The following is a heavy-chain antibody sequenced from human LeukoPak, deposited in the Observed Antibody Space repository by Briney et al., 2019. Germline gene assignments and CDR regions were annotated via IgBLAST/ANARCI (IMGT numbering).Heavy chain of an antibody. CDR2: ISSSSSYI. D-gene: IGHD3-22*01. CDR1: GFTFSSYS. J-gene: IGHJ4*02. Sequence: GGSLRLSCAASGFTFSSYSMNWVRQAPGKGLEWVSSISSSSSYIYYADSVKGRFTISRDNAKSSLYLQMNSLRAEDTAVYYCARDPGDSSGYYLYYYFDYWGQGTLVTVSS. V-gene: IGHV3-21*01. CDR3: ARDPGDSSGYYLYYYFDY.